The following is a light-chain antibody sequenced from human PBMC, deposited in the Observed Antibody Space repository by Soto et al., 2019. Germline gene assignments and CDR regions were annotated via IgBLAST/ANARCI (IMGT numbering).Light chain of an antibody. Sequence: DTLMTQSPDRLAVSLGERPTISCKSSPSVLLTSNNKNYLAWYQQKPGQPPKLLIYWASTRESGVTDRFSASGSGTDFTLTITSLQAQDVAVYYCQQYYSTPSPFGQVGRPAIK. J-gene: IGKJ5*01. CDR3: QQYYSTPSP. CDR2: WAS. V-gene: IGKV4-1*01. CDR1: PSVLLTSNNKNY.